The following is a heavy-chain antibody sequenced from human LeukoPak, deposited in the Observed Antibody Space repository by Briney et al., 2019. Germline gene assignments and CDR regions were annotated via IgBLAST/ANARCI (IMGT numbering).Heavy chain of an antibody. CDR2: IYHSGST. V-gene: IGHV4-4*02. Sequence: PSETLSLTCAVSGDSISSSRNWWSWVRQPPGKGLEWIGEIYHSGSTTYNPSLKSRVTISVDKSKNQFSLKLSSVTVADTAVYYCARVDLDDDSSGYYDYWGQGTLVTVSS. D-gene: IGHD3-22*01. CDR1: GDSISSSRNW. CDR3: ARVDLDDDSSGYYDY. J-gene: IGHJ4*02.